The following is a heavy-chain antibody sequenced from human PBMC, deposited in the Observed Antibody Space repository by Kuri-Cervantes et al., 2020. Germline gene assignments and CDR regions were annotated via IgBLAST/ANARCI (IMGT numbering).Heavy chain of an antibody. J-gene: IGHJ4*02. Sequence: SGPTLVKPTQTLTLTCTFSGFSLSTSGVGVGWIRQPPGKALEWLARIDWDDDKFYSTSLKTRLTISKDTSKNQVVLTMTNMDPMDTATYYCARVIISLKYFDYWGQGTLVTVSS. D-gene: IGHD3-22*01. CDR2: IDWDDDK. CDR3: ARVIISLKYFDY. V-gene: IGHV2-70*04. CDR1: GFSLSTSGVG.